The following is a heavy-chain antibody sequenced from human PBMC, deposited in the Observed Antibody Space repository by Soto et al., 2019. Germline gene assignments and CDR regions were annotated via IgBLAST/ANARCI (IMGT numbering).Heavy chain of an antibody. V-gene: IGHV3-30-3*01. D-gene: IGHD3-10*01. CDR2: ISYHGNDK. CDR1: GFIFSSDA. J-gene: IGHJ4*01. Sequence: QVQLVESGGGVVQPGGSLRLSCAASGFIFSSDAMHWVRQAPGKGLEWVAVISYHGNDKYYADAVKGRFTIPRDNSNNTLYLQNIRLKAEDTAVYCCAKWKYYYGTSHILDYFDQGILVTVCS. CDR3: AKWKYYYGTSHILDY.